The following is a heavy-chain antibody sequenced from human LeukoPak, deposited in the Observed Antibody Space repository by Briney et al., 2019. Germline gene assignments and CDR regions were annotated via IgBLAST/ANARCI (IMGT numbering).Heavy chain of an antibody. CDR2: ISGGGGDT. J-gene: IGHJ4*02. CDR3: AKGGDYYGSGSYIDY. D-gene: IGHD3-10*01. CDR1: GSTFSSYG. V-gene: IGHV3-23*01. Sequence: PGGSLRLSCAASGSTFSSYGMSWVRQAPGKGLEWVSTISGGGGDTYYADSVKGRFTISRDNSKNTLYLQMNGLRAVDTALYYCAKGGDYYGSGSYIDYWGQGALVTVSS.